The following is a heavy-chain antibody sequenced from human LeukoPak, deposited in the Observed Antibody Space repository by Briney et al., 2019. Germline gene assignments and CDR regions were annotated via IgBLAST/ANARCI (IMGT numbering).Heavy chain of an antibody. Sequence: GASVKVSCKASGYTFTSYGISWVRQAPGQGLEWMGWISAYNGNTNYGQKLQGRVTMTTDTSTSTAYMELRSLRSDDTAVYYCARDHEGGYDYSFDYWGQGTLVTVSS. CDR3: ARDHEGGYDYSFDY. CDR2: ISAYNGNT. J-gene: IGHJ4*02. D-gene: IGHD5-12*01. CDR1: GYTFTSYG. V-gene: IGHV1-18*01.